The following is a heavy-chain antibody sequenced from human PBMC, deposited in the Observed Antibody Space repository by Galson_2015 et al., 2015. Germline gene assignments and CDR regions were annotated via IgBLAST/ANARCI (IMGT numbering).Heavy chain of an antibody. CDR3: ARLMARIMITFGGVSPAFDY. D-gene: IGHD3-16*01. Sequence: ETLSLTCTVSGGSISSSSYYWGWIRQPPGKGLEWIGSIYYSGSTYYNPSLKSRVTISVDTSKNQFSLKLSSVTAADTAVYYCARLMARIMITFGGVSPAFDYWGQGTLVTVSS. CDR1: GGSISSSSYY. CDR2: IYYSGST. J-gene: IGHJ4*02. V-gene: IGHV4-39*07.